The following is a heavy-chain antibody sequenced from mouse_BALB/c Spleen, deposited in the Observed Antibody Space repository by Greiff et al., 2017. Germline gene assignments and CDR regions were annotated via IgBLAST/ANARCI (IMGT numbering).Heavy chain of an antibody. V-gene: IGHV5-12-2*01. CDR2: ISNGGGST. J-gene: IGHJ4*01. D-gene: IGHD2-14*01. CDR3: ARYRHVGVYAMDY. CDR1: GFTFSSYT. Sequence: DVMLVESGGGLVQPGGSLKLSCAASGFTFSSYTMSWVRQTPEKRLEWVAYISNGGGSTYYPDTVKGRFTISRDNAKNTLYLQMSSLKSEDTAMYYCARYRHVGVYAMDYWGQGTSVTVSS.